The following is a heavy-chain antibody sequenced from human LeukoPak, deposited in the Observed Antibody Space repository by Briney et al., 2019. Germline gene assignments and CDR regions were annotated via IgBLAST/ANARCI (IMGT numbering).Heavy chain of an antibody. CDR2: ISYDGSNK. Sequence: GGSLRLSCAASGFTFSSYGMHWDRQAPGKGLEWVAVISYDGSNKYYADSVKGRFTISRDNSKNTLYLQMNSLRAEDTAVYYCAKSGIAAAWGQGTLVTVSS. V-gene: IGHV3-30*18. D-gene: IGHD6-13*01. CDR1: GFTFSSYG. CDR3: AKSGIAAA. J-gene: IGHJ4*02.